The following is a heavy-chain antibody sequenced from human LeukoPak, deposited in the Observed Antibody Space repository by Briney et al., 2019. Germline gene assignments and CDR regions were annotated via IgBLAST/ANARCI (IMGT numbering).Heavy chain of an antibody. CDR3: VGKRMAVAYGGWSDP. V-gene: IGHV4-38-2*02. J-gene: IGHJ5*02. D-gene: IGHD6-19*01. CDR1: GYSISSGYY. Sequence: PSETLSLTFTVSGYSISSGYYWGWIRQPPGKGLEWIGSIYHSGSTYYNPSLKSRVTISVDTSKNQFSLKLSSVTAADTAVYYCVGKRMAVAYGGWSDPWGQGTLVTVSS. CDR2: IYHSGST.